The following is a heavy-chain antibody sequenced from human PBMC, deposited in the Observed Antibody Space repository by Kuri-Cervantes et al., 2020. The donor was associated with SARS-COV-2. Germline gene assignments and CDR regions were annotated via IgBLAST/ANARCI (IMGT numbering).Heavy chain of an antibody. CDR3: AREPGGWFDP. J-gene: IGHJ5*02. CDR1: GFTFSSYW. CDR2: ISSDGSIT. Sequence: GGSLRLSCAASGFTFSSYWMHWVRQAPGKGLVWVSRISSDGSITTYADSVRGRFTISRDNAKNTLYLQMNSLRAEDTAVYYCAREPGGWFDPWGQGTLVTVSS. V-gene: IGHV3-74*01. D-gene: IGHD3-10*01.